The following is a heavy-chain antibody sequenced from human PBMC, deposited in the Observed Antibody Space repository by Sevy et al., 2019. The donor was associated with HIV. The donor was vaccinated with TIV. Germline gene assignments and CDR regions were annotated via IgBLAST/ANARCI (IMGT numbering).Heavy chain of an antibody. CDR3: ARTGPPGYYYDSSGSDY. J-gene: IGHJ4*02. D-gene: IGHD3-22*01. CDR1: GFTFSSYS. Sequence: GGSLRLSCAASGFTFSSYSMNWVRQAPGKGLEWVSYISRSSSTIYYADSVKGRFTISRDNAKNSLYLQMNSLRAEDTAVYYCARTGPPGYYYDSSGSDYWGQGTLVTVSS. CDR2: ISRSSSTI. V-gene: IGHV3-48*01.